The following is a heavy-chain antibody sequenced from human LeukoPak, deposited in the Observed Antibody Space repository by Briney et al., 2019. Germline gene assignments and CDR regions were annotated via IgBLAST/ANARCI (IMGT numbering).Heavy chain of an antibody. Sequence: SETLSLTCTVSDDSLSNDYGSWIRQPPGKALEWIGYNFYSGSTNYNPSLKGRLTISLDTSKKQLSLKLSSVTAADTAVYYYARAKKGVAGFFDYWGQGILVTVSS. D-gene: IGHD6-19*01. CDR2: NFYSGST. V-gene: IGHV4-59*01. J-gene: IGHJ4*02. CDR3: ARAKKGVAGFFDY. CDR1: DDSLSNDY.